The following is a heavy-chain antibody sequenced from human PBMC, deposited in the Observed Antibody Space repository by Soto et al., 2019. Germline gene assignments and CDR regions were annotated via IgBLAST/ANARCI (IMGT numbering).Heavy chain of an antibody. V-gene: IGHV1-69*13. CDR2: IIPIFGTA. CDR1: GGTFSSYA. CDR3: ARGGAGSSLYRSDDYYYGMDV. J-gene: IGHJ6*02. Sequence: ASVKVSCKASGGTFSSYAISWVRQAPGQGLEWMGGIIPIFGTANYAQKFQGRVTITADESTSTAYMELSSLRSEDTAVYYCARGGAGSSLYRSDDYYYGMDVWGQGTTDIVSS. D-gene: IGHD6-13*01.